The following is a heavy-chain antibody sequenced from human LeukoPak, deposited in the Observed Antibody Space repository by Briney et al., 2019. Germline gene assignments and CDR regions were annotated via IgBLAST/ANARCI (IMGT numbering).Heavy chain of an antibody. V-gene: IGHV3-9*03. CDR3: AKAGSSGYYFDAFDI. CDR1: GFTFDDYA. CDR2: ISWNSGSL. D-gene: IGHD3-22*01. Sequence: PGRSLRLSCAASGFTFDDYAMHWVRQAPGKGLEWVSGISWNSGSLGYADSVKGRFTISRDNAKNSLYLQMNSLRAEDMALYYCAKAGSSGYYFDAFDIWGQGTMVTVSS. J-gene: IGHJ3*02.